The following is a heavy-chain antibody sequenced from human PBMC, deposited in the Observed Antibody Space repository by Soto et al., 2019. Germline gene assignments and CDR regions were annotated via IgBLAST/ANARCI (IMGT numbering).Heavy chain of an antibody. D-gene: IGHD5-12*01. J-gene: IGHJ4*02. CDR1: GFTFSSYS. Sequence: EVQLVESGGGLVKPGGSLRLSCAASGFTFSSYSMNWVRQAPGKGLEWVSSITSSTSYIYYAGSVKGRFTISRDNAKNSLYLQMNGLRAEDTAVYYCTRRGGYSYYFDYWGQGTLVTVSS. CDR3: TRRGGYSYYFDY. V-gene: IGHV3-21*01. CDR2: ITSSTSYI.